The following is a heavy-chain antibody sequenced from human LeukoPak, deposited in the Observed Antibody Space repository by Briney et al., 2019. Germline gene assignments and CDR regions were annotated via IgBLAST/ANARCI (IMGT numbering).Heavy chain of an antibody. CDR2: IIPILGIA. CDR3: ASTGYSSSWLRFDP. J-gene: IGHJ5*02. Sequence: GASVKVSCKASGGTFSSYAISWVRQAPGQGLEWMGRIIPILGIANYAQKFQGRVTITADKPTSTAYMELSSLRSEDTAVYYCASTGYSSSWLRFDPWGQGTLVTVSS. D-gene: IGHD6-13*01. V-gene: IGHV1-69*04. CDR1: GGTFSSYA.